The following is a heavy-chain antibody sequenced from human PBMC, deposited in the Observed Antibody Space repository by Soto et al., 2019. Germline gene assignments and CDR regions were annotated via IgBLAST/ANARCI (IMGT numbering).Heavy chain of an antibody. J-gene: IGHJ4*02. V-gene: IGHV1-24*01. D-gene: IGHD6-13*01. CDR1: GYTLTGLS. CDR2: FDPEDGET. Sequence: ASVKVSCKVSGYTLTGLSMHWVLQAPGKGLEWMGGFDPEDGETIYAQKFQGRVTMTEDTSTDTAYMELSSLRSEDTAVYYCATDRTRYSSSWYMVYWGQGTLVTVSS. CDR3: ATDRTRYSSSWYMVY.